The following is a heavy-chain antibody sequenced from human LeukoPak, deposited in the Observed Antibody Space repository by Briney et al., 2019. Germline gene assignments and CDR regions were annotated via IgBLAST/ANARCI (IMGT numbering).Heavy chain of an antibody. V-gene: IGHV3-7*04. Sequence: PGGSLRLSCAASGLTFSTYWMIWVRQAPGKGLEWVANINYDGSEKYYVDSVKGRFTISRDNAKNSLYLQMNSLRAEDTAVYYCARDGYTYGYGGFDYWGQGTLVTVSS. J-gene: IGHJ4*02. CDR2: INYDGSEK. D-gene: IGHD5-18*01. CDR1: GLTFSTYW. CDR3: ARDGYTYGYGGFDY.